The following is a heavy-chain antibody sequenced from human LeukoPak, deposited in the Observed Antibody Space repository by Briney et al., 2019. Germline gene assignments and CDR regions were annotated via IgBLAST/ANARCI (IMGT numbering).Heavy chain of an antibody. V-gene: IGHV3-7*01. CDR2: IKEDGSKE. CDR3: ARDFGDSSGWYNDY. Sequence: GGSMRLACAAYGFTLSKYWMSWDRQAPGKGLEWLADIKEDGSKEYFVDSVKGRFTISRDNTKNSVYLQMNSLRAEDTAVYYCARDFGDSSGWYNDYWGQGTLVIVSS. CDR1: GFTLSKYW. J-gene: IGHJ4*02. D-gene: IGHD6-19*01.